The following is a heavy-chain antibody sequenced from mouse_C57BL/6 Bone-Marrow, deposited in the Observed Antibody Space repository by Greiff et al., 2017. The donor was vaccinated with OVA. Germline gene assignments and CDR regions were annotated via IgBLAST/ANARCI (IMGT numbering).Heavy chain of an antibody. J-gene: IGHJ4*01. CDR1: GFTFSSYA. CDR3: ARGGSPDY. CDR2: ISDGGSYT. V-gene: IGHV5-4*01. Sequence: EVQRVESGGGLVKPGGSLKLSCAASGFTFSSYAMSWVRQTPEKRLEWVATISDGGSYTYYPDNVKGRFTISRDNAKNNLYLQMSHLKSEDTAMYYWARGGSPDYWGQGTSVTVSS.